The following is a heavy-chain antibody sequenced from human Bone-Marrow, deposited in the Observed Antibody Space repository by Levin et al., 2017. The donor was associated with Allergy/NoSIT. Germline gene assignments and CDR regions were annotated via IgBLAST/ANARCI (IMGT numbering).Heavy chain of an antibody. Sequence: GGSLRLSCAASGFTLSDYSMNWVRQAPGKGLEWVSSITSDGNSIFYSDLVKGRFSISRDNANNSLYLQMNSLRVEDTAIYYCAKDTYTCSGGSCYFFDYWGQGALVTVSS. J-gene: IGHJ4*02. D-gene: IGHD2-15*01. CDR3: AKDTYTCSGGSCYFFDY. CDR2: ITSDGNSI. V-gene: IGHV3-21*01. CDR1: GFTLSDYS.